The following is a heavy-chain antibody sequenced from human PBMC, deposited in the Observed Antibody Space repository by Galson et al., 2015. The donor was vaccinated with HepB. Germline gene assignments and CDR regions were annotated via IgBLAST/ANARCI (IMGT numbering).Heavy chain of an antibody. D-gene: IGHD1-14*01. J-gene: IGHJ4*02. CDR1: GGTFSTYD. V-gene: IGHV1-8*01. CDR3: ARTKTRSPFDS. CDR2: MNPNSGNT. Sequence: SVKVSCKASGGTFSTYDINWVRRAAGQGLEWMGWMNPNSGNTGHAQKFQGRITMTRNTSISTAYMELRSLGSEDTAVYYCARTKTRSPFDSWGQGTLVTVSS.